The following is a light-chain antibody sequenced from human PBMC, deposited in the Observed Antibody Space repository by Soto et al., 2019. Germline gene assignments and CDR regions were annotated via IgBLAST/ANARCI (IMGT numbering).Light chain of an antibody. Sequence: AILVTQSPSSLSASVGDRVTITCRASQGISSALVWYQQKPGNAPKLLIYDASTLESGVPSRFSGSGYGTDFTLTISSLQPEDFATYYCQQYNSWPLTFGGGTKV. CDR2: DAS. V-gene: IGKV1-13*02. CDR3: QQYNSWPLT. J-gene: IGKJ4*01. CDR1: QGISSA.